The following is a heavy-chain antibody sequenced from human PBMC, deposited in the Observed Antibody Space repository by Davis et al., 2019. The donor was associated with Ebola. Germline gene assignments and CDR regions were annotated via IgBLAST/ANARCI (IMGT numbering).Heavy chain of an antibody. CDR3: AKRITTWGMNGFDI. J-gene: IGHJ3*02. Sequence: PGGSLRLSCAASEFTFSGYAMNWVRQAPGKGLEWVSTISGSGGKTYYAASVKGRFTISRDNSKNTLFLQMNSLRAEDTAVYFCAKRITTWGMNGFDIWGQGTMVTVSS. CDR1: EFTFSGYA. D-gene: IGHD1-1*01. CDR2: ISGSGGKT. V-gene: IGHV3-23*01.